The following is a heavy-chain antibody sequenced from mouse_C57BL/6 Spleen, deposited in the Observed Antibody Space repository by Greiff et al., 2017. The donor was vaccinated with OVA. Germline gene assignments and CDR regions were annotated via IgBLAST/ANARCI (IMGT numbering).Heavy chain of an antibody. CDR2: IHPNSGST. D-gene: IGHD1-1*01. CDR1: GYTFTSYW. J-gene: IGHJ2*01. V-gene: IGHV1-64*01. CDR3: AREDLLLRIFDY. Sequence: QVQLKQPGAELVKPGASVKLSCKASGYTFTSYWMHWVKQRPGPGLEWIGMIHPNSGSTNYNEKFQSKATLTVDQSSSTAYMQLSSLTSEDSAVYYCAREDLLLRIFDYWGQGTTLTVSS.